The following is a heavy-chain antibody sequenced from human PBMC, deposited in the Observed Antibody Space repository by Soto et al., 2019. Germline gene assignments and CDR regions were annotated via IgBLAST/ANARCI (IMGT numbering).Heavy chain of an antibody. Sequence: QVQLQESGPGLVKPSQTLSLTCTVSGGSISSSGYYWSWIRQHPGKGLEWIGYIYYSGSTYYNASLKSRVTISVDTSKNQFSLKLSSVTAADTAVYYCARVNRGGYDNNWFDPWGQGTLVTVSS. CDR2: IYYSGST. CDR3: ARVNRGGYDNNWFDP. J-gene: IGHJ5*02. V-gene: IGHV4-31*03. D-gene: IGHD5-12*01. CDR1: GGSISSSGYY.